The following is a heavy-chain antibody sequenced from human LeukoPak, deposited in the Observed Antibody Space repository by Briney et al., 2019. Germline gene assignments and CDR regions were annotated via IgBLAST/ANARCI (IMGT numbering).Heavy chain of an antibody. Sequence: GGSLRLSCAASGFTFSSSDMHWVRQAPGKGLEWVAVISYDATNKYYADSVKGRFTLSRDNSKNTLYLQTNTLRDEDTAVYCCAKASSNYFYYFEYWGQGTLVTVSS. CDR1: GFTFSSSD. CDR2: ISYDATNK. D-gene: IGHD2/OR15-2a*01. V-gene: IGHV3-30*18. CDR3: AKASSNYFYYFEY. J-gene: IGHJ4*02.